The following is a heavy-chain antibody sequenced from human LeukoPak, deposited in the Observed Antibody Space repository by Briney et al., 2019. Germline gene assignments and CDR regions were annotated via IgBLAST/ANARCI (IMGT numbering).Heavy chain of an antibody. CDR3: ARAPGQLRATGPTYYFDS. V-gene: IGHV1-2*02. D-gene: IGHD2-21*01. Sequence: GASVKVSCKASGYTFTCYYMHWVRQAPGQGLEWMGGINPTSGDTNYAQKFQGKATMTRTTSISTAYRELGRLTSDDTAGYYWARAPGQLRATGPTYYFDSWGQGSLVTVSS. J-gene: IGHJ4*02. CDR1: GYTFTCYY. CDR2: INPTSGDT.